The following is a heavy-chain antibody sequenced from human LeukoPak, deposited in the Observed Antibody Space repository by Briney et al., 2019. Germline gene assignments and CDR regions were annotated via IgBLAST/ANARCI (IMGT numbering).Heavy chain of an antibody. CDR2: IWYDGSNK. Sequence: PGGSLRLSCAASGFTFSSYGMHWVRQTPGKGLEWVAVIWYDGSNKYYADSVKGRFTISRDNSKNTLYLQMNSLRAEDTAVYYCARDPWLIAVGTWGDDAFDIWGQGTMVTVSS. V-gene: IGHV3-33*01. J-gene: IGHJ3*02. CDR3: ARDPWLIAVGTWGDDAFDI. D-gene: IGHD6-19*01. CDR1: GFTFSSYG.